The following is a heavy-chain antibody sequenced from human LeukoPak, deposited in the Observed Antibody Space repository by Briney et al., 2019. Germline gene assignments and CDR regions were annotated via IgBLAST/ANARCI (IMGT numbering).Heavy chain of an antibody. CDR2: IYYSGST. CDR1: GYSISSGYY. CDR3: ARAISTVSPSY. V-gene: IGHV4-38-2*02. J-gene: IGHJ4*02. D-gene: IGHD4-17*01. Sequence: SETLSLTCTVPGYSISSGYYWGWIRQPPGKGLEWIGSIYYSGSTYYNPSLKSRVTISVDTSKNQFSLKLSSVTAADTAVYYCARAISTVSPSYWGQGTLVTVSS.